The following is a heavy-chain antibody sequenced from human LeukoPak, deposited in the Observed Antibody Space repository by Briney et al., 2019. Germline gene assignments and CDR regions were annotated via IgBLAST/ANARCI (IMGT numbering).Heavy chain of an antibody. Sequence: SETLSPTCTVSGGSISSYYWSWIRQPPGKGLEWIGYIYYSGSTNYNPSLKSRVTISVDTSKNQFSLKLSSVTAADTAVYYCARAPITGTLFDYWGQGTLVTVSS. CDR1: GGSISSYY. D-gene: IGHD1-7*01. CDR2: IYYSGST. J-gene: IGHJ4*02. CDR3: ARAPITGTLFDY. V-gene: IGHV4-59*01.